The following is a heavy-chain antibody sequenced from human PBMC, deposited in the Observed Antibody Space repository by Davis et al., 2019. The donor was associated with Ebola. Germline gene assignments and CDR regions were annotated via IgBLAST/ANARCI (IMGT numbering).Heavy chain of an antibody. D-gene: IGHD1-14*01. V-gene: IGHV1-58*02. Sequence: AASVKVSCKASGFTFRNSAMQWVRQARGQRPEWIGSIVVGNVNTNYAQKFQGRVTITRDMSTSTSYLDLSNLRSEDTAVYYCTASAGTVGKFDYWGQGTLVTVSS. CDR3: TASAGTVGKFDY. CDR2: IVVGNVNT. J-gene: IGHJ4*01. CDR1: GFTFRNSA.